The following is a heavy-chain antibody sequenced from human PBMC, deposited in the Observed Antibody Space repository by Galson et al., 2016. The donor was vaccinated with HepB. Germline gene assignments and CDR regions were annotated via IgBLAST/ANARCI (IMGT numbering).Heavy chain of an antibody. D-gene: IGHD3-10*01. J-gene: IGHJ4*02. V-gene: IGHV7-4-1*02. CDR1: GYTFTSYA. CDR3: SRGVPRFGAIDY. CDR2: INTITGNA. Sequence: SVKVSCKASGYTFTSYAMNWVRLAPGQGLEWMGWINTITGNATYARAFTGRFVFSVDTSVSTTYLQISGLEAEDTAVYYCSRGVPRFGAIDYWGQGSLVTVSS.